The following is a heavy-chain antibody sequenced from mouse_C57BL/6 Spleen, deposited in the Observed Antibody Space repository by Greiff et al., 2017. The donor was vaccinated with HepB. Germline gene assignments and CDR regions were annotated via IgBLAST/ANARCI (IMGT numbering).Heavy chain of an antibody. V-gene: IGHV5-9*01. CDR1: GFTFSSYT. CDR3: ARLDGTYYYAMDY. Sequence: EVMLVESGGGLVKPGGSLKLSCAASGFTFSSYTMSWVRQTPEKRLEWVATISGGGGNTYYPDSVKGRFTISRDNAKNTLYLQMSSLRSEDTALYYCARLDGTYYYAMDYWGQGTSVTVSS. D-gene: IGHD4-1*01. J-gene: IGHJ4*01. CDR2: ISGGGGNT.